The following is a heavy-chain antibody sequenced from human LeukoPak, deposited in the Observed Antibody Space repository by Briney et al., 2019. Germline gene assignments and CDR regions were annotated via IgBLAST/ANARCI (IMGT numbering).Heavy chain of an antibody. D-gene: IGHD2-15*01. V-gene: IGHV3-23*01. CDR3: AKAGISAQETLVFDY. Sequence: GGSLRLSCAASGFTFSSYAMSWVRQAPGKGLEWVSAISGSGGSTYYADSVEGRFTISRDNSKNTLYLQMNSLRAEDTAVYYCAKAGISAQETLVFDYWGQGTLVTVSS. J-gene: IGHJ4*02. CDR2: ISGSGGST. CDR1: GFTFSSYA.